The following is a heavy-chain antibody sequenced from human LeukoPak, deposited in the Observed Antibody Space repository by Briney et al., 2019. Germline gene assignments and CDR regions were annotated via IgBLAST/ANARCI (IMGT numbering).Heavy chain of an antibody. V-gene: IGHV3-15*01. Sequence: GGSLRLSCAASGFTFSNAWMSWVRQAPGKGLEWVGRIKSKTDGGTTDYAAPVKGRFTISRDDSKNTLYLQMNSLKTEDTAVYSCPTAPDGIAAAGADYWGQGTLVTVSS. CDR1: GFTFSNAW. CDR2: IKSKTDGGTT. CDR3: PTAPDGIAAAGADY. J-gene: IGHJ4*02. D-gene: IGHD6-13*01.